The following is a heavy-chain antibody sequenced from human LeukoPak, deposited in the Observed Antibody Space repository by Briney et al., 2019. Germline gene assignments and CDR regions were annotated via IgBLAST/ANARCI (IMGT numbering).Heavy chain of an antibody. CDR2: IYHSGRT. CDR3: ARNPISDAFDI. CDR1: GYSISSGYY. V-gene: IGHV4-38-2*02. D-gene: IGHD3-9*01. Sequence: KASETLSLTCTVSGYSISSGYYWGWIRQPPGKGLEWIGSIYHSGRTFYNPSLKSRVTISVDTSKNQFSLKLSSVTAADTAVYYCARNPISDAFDIWGQGTMVTVSS. J-gene: IGHJ3*02.